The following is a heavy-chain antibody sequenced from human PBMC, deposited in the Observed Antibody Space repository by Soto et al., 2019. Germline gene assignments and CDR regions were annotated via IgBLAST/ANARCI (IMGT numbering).Heavy chain of an antibody. D-gene: IGHD4-17*01. CDR2: IKSKGHGGTT. V-gene: IGHV3-15*07. CDR1: GFAFSNAW. CDR3: TIYSCSGDLLDRLDY. Sequence: LRLSCAAPGFAFSNAWINWVRQAPGKGLEWVGRIKSKGHGGTTDFAAPVRGRFAISRDDSRNLVYMQMNSLNTEDTAVYYCTIYSCSGDLLDRLDYRAQGTLVPVSS. J-gene: IGHJ4*01.